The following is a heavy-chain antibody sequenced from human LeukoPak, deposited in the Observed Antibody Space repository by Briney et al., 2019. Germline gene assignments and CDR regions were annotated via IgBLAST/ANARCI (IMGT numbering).Heavy chain of an antibody. J-gene: IGHJ4*02. CDR3: ARDIGYHTFDY. CDR1: GFTFSNFW. V-gene: IGHV3-7*05. CDR2: IKEDGSDK. Sequence: GGSLRLSCAASGFTFSNFWMAWVRQAPGKGREWVAHIKEDGSDKKYVDSVKGRFTISRDNPKNSLYLQMNSLRAEDTAVYYCARDIGYHTFDYWGQGGLVTVSS. D-gene: IGHD5-12*01.